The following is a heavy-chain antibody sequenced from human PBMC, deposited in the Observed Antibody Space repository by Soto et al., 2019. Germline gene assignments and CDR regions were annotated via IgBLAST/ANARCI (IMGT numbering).Heavy chain of an antibody. D-gene: IGHD3-22*01. CDR1: GGSISSSSYY. CDR3: ARIYYDSVFDY. CDR2: IYYSGST. J-gene: IGHJ4*02. Sequence: SETLSLTCTVSGGSISSSSYYWGWIRQPPGKGLEWIGSIYYSGSTYYNPSLKSRVTISVDTSKNQFSLKLSSVTAADTAVYYCARIYYDSVFDYWGQGTLVTVSS. V-gene: IGHV4-39*01.